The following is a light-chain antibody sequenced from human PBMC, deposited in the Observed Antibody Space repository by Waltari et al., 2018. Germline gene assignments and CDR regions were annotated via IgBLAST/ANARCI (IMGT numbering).Light chain of an antibody. V-gene: IGLV2-14*01. Sequence: QSALTQPASVSGSPGQSITISCTGTSSDIGGYKYVSWYQQHPGKAPKLMIYVVSNRPSVVSNRFSGSKSGSTASLTISGLQSEDEADYYCSSYMNSGLVFGAGTKVTVL. CDR3: SSYMNSGLV. J-gene: IGLJ3*02. CDR1: SSDIGGYKY. CDR2: VVS.